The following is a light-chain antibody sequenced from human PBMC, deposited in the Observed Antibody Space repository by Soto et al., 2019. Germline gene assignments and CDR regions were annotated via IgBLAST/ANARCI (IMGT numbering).Light chain of an antibody. CDR3: SSYTSDNTVV. V-gene: IGLV2-14*01. Sequence: QPVLTQPASVSGSPGQSITISCTGTSNDVGGYDYVSWYQQHPGKAPKLVIYEVTNRPSGVSNRFSGSKSGNTAALTISGLQAEDEADYYCSSYTSDNTVVFGGGTQLTVL. CDR1: SNDVGGYDY. CDR2: EVT. J-gene: IGLJ2*01.